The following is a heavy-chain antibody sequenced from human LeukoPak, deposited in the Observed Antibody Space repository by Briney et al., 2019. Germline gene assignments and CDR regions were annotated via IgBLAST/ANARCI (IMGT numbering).Heavy chain of an antibody. J-gene: IGHJ6*02. Sequence: ASVTVSCKVSGYTLTELSMHWVRQAPGKGLEWMGGFDPEDGETIYAQKFQGRVTMTEDTSTDTAYMELSSLRSEDTAVYYCATDGPWFREQLVRGQHDYYGMDVWGQGTTVTVSS. D-gene: IGHD6-6*01. CDR3: ATDGPWFREQLVRGQHDYYGMDV. CDR1: GYTLTELS. V-gene: IGHV1-24*01. CDR2: FDPEDGET.